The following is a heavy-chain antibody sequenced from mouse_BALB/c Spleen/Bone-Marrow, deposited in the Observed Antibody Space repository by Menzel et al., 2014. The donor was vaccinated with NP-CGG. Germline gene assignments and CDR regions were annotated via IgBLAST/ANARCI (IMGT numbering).Heavy chain of an antibody. Sequence: QVQLQQSGSVLVRPGASVKLPCKASGYTFTSSWMHWAKQRPGQGLEWIGEIHPNSGNTNYNEKFKGKATLTVDTSSSTAYVDLSSLTSEDSAVYYCARWGFDYWGQGTTLTVSS. CDR2: IHPNSGNT. CDR1: GYTFTSSW. V-gene: IGHV1S130*01. J-gene: IGHJ2*01. CDR3: ARWGFDY.